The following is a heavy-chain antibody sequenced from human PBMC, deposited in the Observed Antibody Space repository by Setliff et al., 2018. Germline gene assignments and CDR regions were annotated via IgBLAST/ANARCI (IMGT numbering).Heavy chain of an antibody. CDR1: GGTFINYA. J-gene: IGHJ4*02. CDR3: ARVSRTIVAARGFDY. Sequence: SVKVSCKASGGTFINYAISWVRQAPGQGLEWMGGIIPIFGTANYAQKFQGRVTITADESTSTAYMELSSLRSEDTAVYYCARVSRTIVAARGFDYWGQGTLVTSPQ. CDR2: IIPIFGTA. D-gene: IGHD1-26*01. V-gene: IGHV1-69*13.